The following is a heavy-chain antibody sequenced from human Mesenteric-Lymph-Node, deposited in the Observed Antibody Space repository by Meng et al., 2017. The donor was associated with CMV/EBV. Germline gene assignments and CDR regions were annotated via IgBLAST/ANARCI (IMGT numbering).Heavy chain of an antibody. CDR2: ILPMFVTP. Sequence: SVKVSCKASGGSFSSHAISWVRQAPGQGLEWMGAILPMFVTPTYTQKFQGRLTIATDESTSTAYMELSGLTSEDTAVYYCAKNVTDGDFYCGMDVWGQGTTVTVSS. D-gene: IGHD2-21*02. CDR1: GGSFSSHA. J-gene: IGHJ6*02. V-gene: IGHV1-69*05. CDR3: AKNVTDGDFYCGMDV.